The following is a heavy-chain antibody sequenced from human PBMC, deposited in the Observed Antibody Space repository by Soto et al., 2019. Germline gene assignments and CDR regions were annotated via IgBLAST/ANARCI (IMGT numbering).Heavy chain of an antibody. V-gene: IGHV3-23*01. D-gene: IGHD6-13*01. J-gene: IGHJ4*02. CDR1: GFTFSNYA. Sequence: EVQLLESGGGLVQPGGSRRLSCAASGFTFSNYALTWVRQAPGKGLEWVSTISGSGGSTYYADSVKGRFTISRDNSKNTLYLQMNSLRAEDTAVYYCAKDQGSSWYEIDYWGQGTLVTVSS. CDR2: ISGSGGST. CDR3: AKDQGSSWYEIDY.